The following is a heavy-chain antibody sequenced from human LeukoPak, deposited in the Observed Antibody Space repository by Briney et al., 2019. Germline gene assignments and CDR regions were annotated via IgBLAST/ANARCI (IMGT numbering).Heavy chain of an antibody. CDR2: IIPIFGTA. D-gene: IGHD2-21*01. V-gene: IGHV1-69*13. Sequence: SLKLSCKASGVTFSRYAISWVRQAPGQGLEWMGGIIPIFGTANYAQKFQGRVTITADESTSTAYMELSSLRSEDTAVYYCAVKVRAPNDAFDIWGQGTMVTVSS. J-gene: IGHJ3*02. CDR3: AVKVRAPNDAFDI. CDR1: GVTFSRYA.